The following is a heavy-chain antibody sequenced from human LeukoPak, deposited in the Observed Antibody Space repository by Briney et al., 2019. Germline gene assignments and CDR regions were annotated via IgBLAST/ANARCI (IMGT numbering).Heavy chain of an antibody. CDR1: GFIFRNSA. Sequence: GGSLRLSFVASGFIFRNSAMDWVRQAPGKGLEWVAVGSHDGRNKIYGDSVKGRFTISRDNSKNTVYLQMDNLRPEDTAVYYCAKDRDSSTWSFFDFWGQGTLVTVSS. CDR3: AKDRDSSTWSFFDF. V-gene: IGHV3-30*18. CDR2: GSHDGRNK. J-gene: IGHJ4*02. D-gene: IGHD6-13*01.